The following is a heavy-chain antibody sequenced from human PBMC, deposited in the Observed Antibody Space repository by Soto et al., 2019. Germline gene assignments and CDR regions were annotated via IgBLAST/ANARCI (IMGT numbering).Heavy chain of an antibody. D-gene: IGHD3-9*01. CDR1: GGSISSSSYY. Sequence: SETLSLTCTVSGGSISSSSYYWGWIRQPPGKGLEWIGSIYYSGSTYYNPSLKSRVTISVDTSKNQFSLKLSSVTAADTAVYYWARHRVYYDILTRSDFDIWGQGTMVT. CDR2: IYYSGST. CDR3: ARHRVYYDILTRSDFDI. V-gene: IGHV4-39*01. J-gene: IGHJ3*02.